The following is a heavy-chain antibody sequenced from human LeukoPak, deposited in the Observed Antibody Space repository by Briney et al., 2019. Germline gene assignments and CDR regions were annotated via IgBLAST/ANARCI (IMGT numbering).Heavy chain of an antibody. Sequence: ASVKVSCKASGGTFSSYAISWVRQAPGQGLEWMGGIIPIFGTANYAQKFQGRVTITTDESTSTAYMELSSLRSEDTAVYYCASRPIAAAGTGYFQHWGQGTLVTVSS. CDR1: GGTFSSYA. V-gene: IGHV1-69*05. D-gene: IGHD6-13*01. CDR2: IIPIFGTA. CDR3: ASRPIAAAGTGYFQH. J-gene: IGHJ1*01.